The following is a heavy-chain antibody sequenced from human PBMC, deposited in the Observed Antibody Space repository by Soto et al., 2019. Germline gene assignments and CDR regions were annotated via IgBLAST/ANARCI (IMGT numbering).Heavy chain of an antibody. D-gene: IGHD6-19*01. CDR3: ARDFGWAFDC. J-gene: IGHJ4*02. Sequence: EVQLVESGGGLVQRGGSLRLSCAASGFTFSSFSMNWVRQAPGRGLEWISYIGGGGRLISYADSVKGRFAISRDNAQNSLYLQMDSLRDEDTAVYYCARDFGWAFDCWGQGTLVTVSS. CDR2: IGGGGRLI. V-gene: IGHV3-48*02. CDR1: GFTFSSFS.